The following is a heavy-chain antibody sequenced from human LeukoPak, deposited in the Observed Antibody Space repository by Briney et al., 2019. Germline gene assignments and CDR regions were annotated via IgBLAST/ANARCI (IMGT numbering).Heavy chain of an antibody. Sequence: ASXKVSCKGSGHTFTGYDIKWVRQASGEGLEWMGWINLDSGNTGYAQMFQGRVTITRDSSICTAYMELSSLTSEDTAIYYCARVLRGDYVDCWGQGTLVTVSS. CDR1: GHTFTGYD. CDR3: ARVLRGDYVDC. V-gene: IGHV1-8*01. CDR2: INLDSGNT. D-gene: IGHD3-10*01. J-gene: IGHJ4*01.